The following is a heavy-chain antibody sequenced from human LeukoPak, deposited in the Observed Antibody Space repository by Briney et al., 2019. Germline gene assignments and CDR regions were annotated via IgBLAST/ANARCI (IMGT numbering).Heavy chain of an antibody. V-gene: IGHV2-5*01. CDR2: IYWNDDK. Sequence: SGPTLVNPTQTLTLTRTFSGFSLSTSGVGVGWIRQPPGKALEWLALIYWNDDKRYSPSLKSRLTITKDTSKNQVVLTMTNMDPVDTATYYCAHRRSLAVAGTKGFDYWGQGTLVTVSS. CDR1: GFSLSTSGVG. D-gene: IGHD6-19*01. CDR3: AHRRSLAVAGTKGFDY. J-gene: IGHJ4*02.